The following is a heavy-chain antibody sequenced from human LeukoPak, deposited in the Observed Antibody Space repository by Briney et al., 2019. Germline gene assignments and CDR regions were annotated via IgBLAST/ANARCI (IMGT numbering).Heavy chain of an antibody. D-gene: IGHD3-22*01. Sequence: SETLSLTCTVSGGSISSNSYYWGWIRQPPGKGLEWIGSIYYSGSTYYNPSLKSRVTISVDTSKNQFSLKLSSVTAADTAVYYCAGTVKYYYDSSELGFDYWGQGTLVTVSS. V-gene: IGHV4-39*01. CDR1: GGSISSNSYY. J-gene: IGHJ4*02. CDR2: IYYSGST. CDR3: AGTVKYYYDSSELGFDY.